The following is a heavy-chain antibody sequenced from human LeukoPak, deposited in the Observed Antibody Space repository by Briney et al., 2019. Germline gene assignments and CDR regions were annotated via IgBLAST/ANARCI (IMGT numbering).Heavy chain of an antibody. CDR2: IYYSGGT. CDR1: GGSISSSCYY. D-gene: IGHD3-10*01. Sequence: SETLSLTCTVSGGSISSSCYYWGWLRQPPGKGLEWIGSIYYSGGTYYNPSLKSPVTISVDTSKNQFSLKLGAVTAADAAVYCCARGYGSGSYYNGESLDYWGQGTLVTVSS. CDR3: ARGYGSGSYYNGESLDY. V-gene: IGHV4-39*01. J-gene: IGHJ4*02.